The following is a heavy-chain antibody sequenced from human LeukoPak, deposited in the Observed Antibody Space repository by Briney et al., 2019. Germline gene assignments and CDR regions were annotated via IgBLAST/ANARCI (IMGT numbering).Heavy chain of an antibody. V-gene: IGHV4-34*01. CDR1: GGSFSGYY. Sequence: KPSETLSLTCAVYGGSFSGYYWSWIRQPPGKGLEWIGEVNHSGGTNYNPSLKSRVTISVDTSKNQFSLKLSSVTAADTAVYYCARRVGGSNIDYWGQGTLVTVSS. CDR3: ARRVGGSNIDY. J-gene: IGHJ4*02. CDR2: VNHSGGT. D-gene: IGHD4-23*01.